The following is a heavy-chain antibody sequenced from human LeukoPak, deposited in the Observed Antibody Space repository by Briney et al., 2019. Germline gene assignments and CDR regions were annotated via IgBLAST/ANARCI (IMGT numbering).Heavy chain of an antibody. J-gene: IGHJ3*02. V-gene: IGHV4-30-4*08. Sequence: SETLSLTCTVSGGSISSGDYYWSWIRQPPGKGLEWIGYIYYSGSTYTTPSLKSRVTLSVDPSKNQFSLKLSSVTAADTAVYYCAGSGYSYGSDAFDIWGQGTMVTVSS. CDR1: GGSISSGDYY. CDR3: AGSGYSYGSDAFDI. CDR2: IYYSGST. D-gene: IGHD5-18*01.